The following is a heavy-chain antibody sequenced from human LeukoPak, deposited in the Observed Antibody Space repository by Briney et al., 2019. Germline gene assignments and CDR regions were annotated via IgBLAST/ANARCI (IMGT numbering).Heavy chain of an antibody. CDR2: IAANSGDT. J-gene: IGHJ4*02. CDR1: GYSFSMYG. D-gene: IGHD4-17*01. Sequence: ASVKVSCKASGYSFSMYGFSWARQAPGQGLEWMGWIAANSGDTNYAQKVQGRVTMTTDTSTTTPYMELRSLRSDDTAVYYCVRGAYGEVFDYWGQGTLVTVSS. V-gene: IGHV1-18*01. CDR3: VRGAYGEVFDY.